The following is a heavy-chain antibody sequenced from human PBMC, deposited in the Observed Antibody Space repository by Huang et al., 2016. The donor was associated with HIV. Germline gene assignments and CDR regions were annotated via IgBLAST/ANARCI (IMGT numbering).Heavy chain of an antibody. CDR2: IKNNGST. D-gene: IGHD1-1*01. V-gene: IGHV4-34*01. Sequence: QVQLQQWGAGLLKPSETLSLTCVACGGSFSGYYWSWIRQSPGKGLEWSGEIKNNGSTNYSTALTSRLTISVDTSKNQFSLKLSSVTAADTAVYYCARERMMSWLDDHDAFDIWGQGTMVTVSS. CDR3: ARERMMSWLDDHDAFDI. CDR1: GGSFSGYY. J-gene: IGHJ3*02.